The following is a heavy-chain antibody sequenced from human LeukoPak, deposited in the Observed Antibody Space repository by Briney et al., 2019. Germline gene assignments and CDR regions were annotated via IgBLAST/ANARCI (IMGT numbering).Heavy chain of an antibody. J-gene: IGHJ4*02. D-gene: IGHD2-2*01. V-gene: IGHV4-61*02. CDR1: GGSISSGSYY. Sequence: SETLSLTCTVSGGSISSGSYYWSWIRQPAGKGLEWSGRIYTSGSTNYNPSLKSRVTISVDTSKNQFSLKLSSVTAADTAVYYCARLPYCSSTSCFYYFDYWGQGTLVTVSS. CDR2: IYTSGST. CDR3: ARLPYCSSTSCFYYFDY.